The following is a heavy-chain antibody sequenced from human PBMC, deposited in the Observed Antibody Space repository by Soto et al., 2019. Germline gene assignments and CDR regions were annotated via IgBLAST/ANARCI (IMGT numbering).Heavy chain of an antibody. J-gene: IGHJ4*02. CDR1: GFTFSTCG. V-gene: IGHV3-30*03. Sequence: GGSLRLSCVVSGFTFSTCGMHWVRQAPGKGLEWVAGISYNGTNKYYEDSVKGRFTISRDNSKNTLFLQMNSLRGEDTAVYYCTTRRSSGWYADDFRGQGTLVTV. CDR3: TTRRSSGWYADDF. D-gene: IGHD6-19*01. CDR2: ISYNGTNK.